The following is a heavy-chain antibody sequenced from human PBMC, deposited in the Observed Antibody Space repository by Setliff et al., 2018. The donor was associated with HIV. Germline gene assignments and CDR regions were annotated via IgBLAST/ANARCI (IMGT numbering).Heavy chain of an antibody. CDR3: ARLSPYGDYLLFQY. J-gene: IGHJ4*02. D-gene: IGHD4-17*01. V-gene: IGHV7-4-1*02. CDR1: GYTFTNYA. Sequence: GASVKVSCKASGYTFTNYAMNWLRQAPGQGLEWMGWIDTNTGNPTYAQGFTGRFVFSLDTSVSTAFLQISTLKAEDTAVYYCARLSPYGDYLLFQYWGQGTQGTVSS. CDR2: IDTNTGNP.